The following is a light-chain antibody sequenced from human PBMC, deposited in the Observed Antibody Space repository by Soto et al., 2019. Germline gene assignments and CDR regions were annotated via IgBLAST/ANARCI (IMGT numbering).Light chain of an antibody. CDR3: QQLNSYPIT. CDR2: AAS. CDR1: QGISSY. Sequence: IQLTQSPSSLSASVGDRVTITCRASQGISSYLAWYQQKPGKAPKLLIYAASTLQSGVPSRFSGSGSGTDFTLTIISLQPEDFATYYCQQLNSYPITFGQGIRLEIK. J-gene: IGKJ5*01. V-gene: IGKV1-9*01.